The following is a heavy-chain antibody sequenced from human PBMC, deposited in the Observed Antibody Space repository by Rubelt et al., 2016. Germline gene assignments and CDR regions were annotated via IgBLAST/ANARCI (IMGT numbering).Heavy chain of an antibody. CDR1: GGSLSSYY. V-gene: IGHV4-34*02. D-gene: IGHD3-22*01. CDR3: GGHDISGYFYVDF. CDR2: IRYGGGG. J-gene: IGHJ4*02. Sequence: QVQLQQWGAGPLKPSETLSLTCAVNGGSLSSYYWSWIRQAPGRGLEWIGEIRYGGGGNYNPSLKSRVTISGDRSKNQFSLERTSVTAADTAVYYCGGHDISGYFYVDFWGQGTLVTVSS.